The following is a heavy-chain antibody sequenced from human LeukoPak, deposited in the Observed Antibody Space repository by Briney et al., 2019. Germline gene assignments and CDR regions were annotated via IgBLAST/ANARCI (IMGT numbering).Heavy chain of an antibody. CDR2: TSYDGSNK. D-gene: IGHD3-10*01. CDR1: GFTFSSYG. V-gene: IGHV3-30*18. J-gene: IGHJ6*03. CDR3: VKDGSKELLFRRSGRNMDV. Sequence: QPGGSLRLSCAASGFTFSSYGMHWVRQAPGKGLEWVAVTSYDGSNKYYADSVKGRFTISRDNSKNTLYLQMNSLRAEDTAVYYCVKDGSKELLFRRSGRNMDVWGKGTTVTISS.